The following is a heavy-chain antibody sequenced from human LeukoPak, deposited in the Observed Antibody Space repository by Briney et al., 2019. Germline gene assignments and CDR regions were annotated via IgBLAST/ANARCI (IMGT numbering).Heavy chain of an antibody. CDR2: ISAYNGNT. Sequence: GASVKVSCKASGYTFTGYYMHWVRQAPGQGLEWMGWISAYNGNTNYAQKLQGRVTMTTDTSTSTAYMELRSLRSDDTAVYYCARMAIAAAALFDYWGQGTLVTVSS. D-gene: IGHD6-13*01. J-gene: IGHJ4*02. CDR3: ARMAIAAAALFDY. V-gene: IGHV1-18*04. CDR1: GYTFTGYY.